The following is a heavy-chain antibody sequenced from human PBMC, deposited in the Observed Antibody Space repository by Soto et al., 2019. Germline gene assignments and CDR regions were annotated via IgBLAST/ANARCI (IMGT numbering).Heavy chain of an antibody. CDR3: AKDQGVGVTMRVVVIRKADAFDI. Sequence: ESGGGLVQPGGSLRLSCAASGFTFSSYAMSWVRQAPGKGLEWVSAISGSGGSTYYADSVKGRFTISRDNSKNTLYLQMNGLRAEDTAVYYCAKDQGVGVTMRVVVIRKADAFDIWGQRTMVTVSS. D-gene: IGHD3-22*01. CDR2: ISGSGGST. V-gene: IGHV3-23*01. J-gene: IGHJ3*02. CDR1: GFTFSSYA.